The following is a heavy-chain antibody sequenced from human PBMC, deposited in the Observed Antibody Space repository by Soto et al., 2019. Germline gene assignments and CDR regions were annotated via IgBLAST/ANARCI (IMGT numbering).Heavy chain of an antibody. J-gene: IGHJ4*02. V-gene: IGHV2-5*02. D-gene: IGHD2-21*02. CDR3: ARISEGVVVSAWTSYFDY. CDR2: IYWDDDK. Sequence: QITLKESGPTLVKPTQTLTLTCTFSGFSLTTSGVGVGWIRQPPGKALECLTVIYWDDDKRYSPSLQNRLTITKDTSKNQVVLTMTNMDPVDTATYYCARISEGVVVSAWTSYFDYWGQGALVTVSS. CDR1: GFSLTTSGVG.